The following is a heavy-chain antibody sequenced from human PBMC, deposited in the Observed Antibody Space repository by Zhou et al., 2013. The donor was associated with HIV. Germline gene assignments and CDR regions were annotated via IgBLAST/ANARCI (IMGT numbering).Heavy chain of an antibody. D-gene: IGHD4-17*01. V-gene: IGHV1-69*04. Sequence: QVQLVQSGAEVKKPGSSVKVSCKASGGTFSSYAISWVRQAPGQGLEWMGRIIPILGIANYAQKFQGRVTITADKSTSTAYMELSSLRSEDTAVYYCARSYGDYVGNYFDYWGQGTLVTVSS. CDR3: ARSYGDYVGNYFDY. J-gene: IGHJ4*02. CDR1: GGTFSSYA. CDR2: IIPILGIA.